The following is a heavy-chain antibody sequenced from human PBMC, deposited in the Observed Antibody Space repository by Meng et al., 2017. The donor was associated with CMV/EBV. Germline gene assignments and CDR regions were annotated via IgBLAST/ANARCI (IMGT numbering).Heavy chain of an antibody. D-gene: IGHD3-22*01. Sequence: ISWKQADPSLVQRTHTPSPTCTFAGFSLSTSGVGGAWIRQSPGKALEWLALIFWNDDKHHSPSLRSRLTITKDTSQIQVVLTMTNMDPVDTSTYYCAHHLFYYDSIAFDYWGQGTLVTVSS. V-gene: IGHV2-5*01. J-gene: IGHJ4*02. CDR2: IFWNDDK. CDR1: GFSLSTSGVG. CDR3: AHHLFYYDSIAFDY.